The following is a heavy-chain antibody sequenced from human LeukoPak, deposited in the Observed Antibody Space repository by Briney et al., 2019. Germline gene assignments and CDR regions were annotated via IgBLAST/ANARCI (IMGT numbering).Heavy chain of an antibody. D-gene: IGHD3-16*02. Sequence: GGSLRLSCAASGFTVSSYGMHWVRQAPGKGLEWGAFIRYDGSNKYYADSVKGRFTISRDNSKNTLYLQMNSLRAEDTAVYYCAKDGPSYYDYVWGSYQVGYMDVWGKGTTVTISS. CDR1: GFTVSSYG. J-gene: IGHJ6*03. CDR3: AKDGPSYYDYVWGSYQVGYMDV. V-gene: IGHV3-30*02. CDR2: IRYDGSNK.